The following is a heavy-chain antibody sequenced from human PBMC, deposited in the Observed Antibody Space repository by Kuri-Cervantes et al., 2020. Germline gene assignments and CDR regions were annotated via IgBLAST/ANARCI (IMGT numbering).Heavy chain of an antibody. CDR3: AREMEEPPKYYFDY. V-gene: IGHV3-7*01. CDR2: IKQDGSDK. D-gene: IGHD1-26*01. Sequence: GESLKISCAASGFTFSSNWMSWVRQAPGKGLEWVAGIKQDGSDKYYVDSVKGRFTISRDNAKNTLYLQMNNLRPEDTAVYYCAREMEEPPKYYFDYWGQGTLVTVSS. CDR1: GFTFSSNW. J-gene: IGHJ4*02.